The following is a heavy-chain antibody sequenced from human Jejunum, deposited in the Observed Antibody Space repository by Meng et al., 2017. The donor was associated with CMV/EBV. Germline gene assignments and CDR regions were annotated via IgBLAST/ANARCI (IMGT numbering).Heavy chain of an antibody. V-gene: IGHV3-21*01. CDR1: GFTVSRYN. CDR3: VRGGGAFDM. CDR2: ISGSSNYI. J-gene: IGHJ3*02. Sequence: LSGAASGFTVSRYNMNWVRQAPGKGPEWVSFISGSSNYIFYAESMKGRFTISRDNAKNSLYLQMNSLRAEDTALYYCVRGGGAFDMWGQGTTVTVSS. D-gene: IGHD3-10*01.